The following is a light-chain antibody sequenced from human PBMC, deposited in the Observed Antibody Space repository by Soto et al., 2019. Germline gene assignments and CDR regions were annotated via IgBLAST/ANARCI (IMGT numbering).Light chain of an antibody. V-gene: IGKV1-39*01. CDR1: QSIITH. CDR3: QQSYTSWWT. Sequence: DIQMTQSPSSLSASVEERFSITCRARQSIITHLSWYQQKPGKAPKLLIYAASSLQSWVPSRFTGSGSGTDFTLTISSLQPEDFATYYCQQSYTSWWTFGQGTKVDTK. CDR2: AAS. J-gene: IGKJ1*01.